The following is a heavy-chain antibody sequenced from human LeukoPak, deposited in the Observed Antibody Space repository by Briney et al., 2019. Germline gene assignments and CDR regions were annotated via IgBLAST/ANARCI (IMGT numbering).Heavy chain of an antibody. Sequence: SETLSLTCAVYGGSFSGYYWSWIRQPPGKGLEWIGEINHSGSTNYNPSLKSRVTISVDTSKNQFSLKLSSVTAADTAVYYCERFDRYYYDSSADYWGQGTLVTVS. D-gene: IGHD3-22*01. CDR1: GGSFSGYY. V-gene: IGHV4-34*01. CDR2: INHSGST. CDR3: ERFDRYYYDSSADY. J-gene: IGHJ4*02.